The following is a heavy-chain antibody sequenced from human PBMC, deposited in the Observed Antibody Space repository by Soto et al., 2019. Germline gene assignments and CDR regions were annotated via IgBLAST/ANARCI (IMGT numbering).Heavy chain of an antibody. D-gene: IGHD2-21*01. CDR2: IRDSDSGGST. CDR1: GFTFSNSA. J-gene: IGHJ4*02. Sequence: GGSLRLSCAASGFTFSNSAMTWVRQAPAKGLEWVSTIRDSDSGGSTFYADSVKGRFTISRDDSKNTLYLQMSSLRAEDTAMYYCAKVRVGIDVDFDYWGQGALVTDSS. V-gene: IGHV3-23*01. CDR3: AKVRVGIDVDFDY.